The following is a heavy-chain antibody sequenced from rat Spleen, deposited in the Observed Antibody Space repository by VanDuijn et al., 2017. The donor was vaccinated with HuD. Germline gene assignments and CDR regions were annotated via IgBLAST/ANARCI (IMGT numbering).Heavy chain of an antibody. V-gene: IGHV2-32*01. D-gene: IGHD1-11*01. CDR1: GFSLTSYH. Sequence: QVQLKESGPGLVKPSETLSLTCTVSGFSLTSYHVSWVRQPPGKGLEWMGVIGGDGSTAYNSAIKSILSFSRDTSKSQGLLKMSSLKTEDTATYYCARGRSCVSFDYWGQGVMVTVSS. J-gene: IGHJ2*01. CDR2: IGGDGST. CDR3: ARGRSCVSFDY.